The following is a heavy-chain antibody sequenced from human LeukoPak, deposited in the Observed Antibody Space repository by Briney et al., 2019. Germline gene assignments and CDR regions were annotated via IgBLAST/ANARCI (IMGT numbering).Heavy chain of an antibody. CDR1: GGSISSYY. D-gene: IGHD2-2*01. CDR2: IYYSGST. CDR3: ARGCSSTSCKGEGYYYGMDV. V-gene: IGHV4-59*12. Sequence: SETLSLTCTVSGGSISSYYWSWIRQPPGKGLEWIGYIYYSGSTNYNPSLKSRVTISVDTSKNQFSLKLSSVTAADTAVYYCARGCSSTSCKGEGYYYGMDVWGQGTTVTVSS. J-gene: IGHJ6*02.